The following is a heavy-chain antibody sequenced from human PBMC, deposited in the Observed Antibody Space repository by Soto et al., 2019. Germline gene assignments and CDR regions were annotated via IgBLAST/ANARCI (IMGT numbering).Heavy chain of an antibody. CDR3: AKATATGGGAFEI. Sequence: GGSLRLSCAVSGFICSSYDMSWVRQAPGKGLAWVSTILVAGSQHYEDSVQGRFTISRDTSKNTVFLYMNSLTAGDTAVYYCAKATATGGGAFEIYGQGTMVTVSS. V-gene: IGHV3-23*01. CDR1: GFICSSYD. J-gene: IGHJ3*02. CDR2: ILVAGSQ. D-gene: IGHD2-8*02.